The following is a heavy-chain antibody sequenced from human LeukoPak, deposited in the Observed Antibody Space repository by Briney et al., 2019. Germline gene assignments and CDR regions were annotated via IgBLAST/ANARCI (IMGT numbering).Heavy chain of an antibody. V-gene: IGHV3-33*01. CDR1: GFTFSNYG. CDR3: ARLADRYSSSWYAAY. J-gene: IGHJ4*02. Sequence: PGGSLRLSCAASGFTFSNYGMHWVRQAPGKGLEWVAIIWYDGSNKFYADSVKGRFTISRDNSKNTLDLQMNSLRAEDTAVYYCARLADRYSSSWYAAYWGQGTLVTVSS. D-gene: IGHD6-13*01. CDR2: IWYDGSNK.